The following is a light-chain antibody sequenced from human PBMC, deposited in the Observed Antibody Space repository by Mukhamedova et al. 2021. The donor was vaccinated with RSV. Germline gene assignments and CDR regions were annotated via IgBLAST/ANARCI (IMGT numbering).Light chain of an antibody. CDR2: DAS. CDR3: QQYDDIFT. Sequence: WYQRRVHGEAPDLLIYDASKLEAGVPSRFSGSGSGTDFTFTISSLQPEDIATYFCQQYDDIFTFGPGTRVDIK. J-gene: IGKJ3*01. V-gene: IGKV1-33*01.